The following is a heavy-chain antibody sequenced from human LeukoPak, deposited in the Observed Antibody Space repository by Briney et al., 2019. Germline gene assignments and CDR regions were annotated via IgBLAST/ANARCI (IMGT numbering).Heavy chain of an antibody. CDR1: GGSISSYY. CDR2: IHYSGST. J-gene: IGHJ3*02. Sequence: SETLSLTCPVSGGSISSYYWSWIRQPPGKGLEWIGYIHYSGSTNYNPSLKSRVTISVDTSKNHFSLKLSSVTAADTAVYYCAREAREGHVFDIWGQGTMVTVSS. D-gene: IGHD5-24*01. V-gene: IGHV4-59*01. CDR3: AREAREGHVFDI.